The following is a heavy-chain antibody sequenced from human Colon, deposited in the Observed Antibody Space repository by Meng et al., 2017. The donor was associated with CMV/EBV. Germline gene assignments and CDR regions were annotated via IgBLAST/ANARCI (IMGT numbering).Heavy chain of an antibody. CDR1: GFTNAW. D-gene: IGHD3-16*01. CDR3: TSDSLRY. V-gene: IGHV3-15*07. CDR2: IKSKIDGGTT. Sequence: LRLLCEASGFTNAWMTWVRQAPGKGLEWVGRIKSKIDGGTTDYAAPVKGRFTISKDDSENMVYLQMNSLKTEDAAVYYCTSDSLRYWGQGTLVTVSS. J-gene: IGHJ4*02.